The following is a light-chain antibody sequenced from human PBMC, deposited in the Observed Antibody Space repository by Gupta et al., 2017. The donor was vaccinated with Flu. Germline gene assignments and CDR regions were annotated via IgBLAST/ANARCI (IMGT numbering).Light chain of an antibody. J-gene: IGLJ3*02. V-gene: IGLV3-21*02. CDR3: QARASTSDHYV. CDR1: NIGSKS. CDR2: EDT. Sequence: GQTARLTGRRNNIGSKSVNWYQQKPGQAPVLVLYEDTDRPSGIPDRFSGSKSGYTATLTITRVEAGDEADYYCQARASTSDHYVFGGGTKLTVL.